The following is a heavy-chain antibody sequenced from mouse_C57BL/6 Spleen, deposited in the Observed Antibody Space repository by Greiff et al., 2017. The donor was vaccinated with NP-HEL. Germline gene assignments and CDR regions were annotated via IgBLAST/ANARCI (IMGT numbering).Heavy chain of an antibody. CDR2: IHPNSGST. D-gene: IGHD2-4*01. J-gene: IGHJ3*01. CDR1: GYTFTSYW. Sequence: VQLQQPGAELVKPGASVKLSCKASGYTFTSYWMHWVKQRPGQGLEWIGMIHPNSGSTNYNEKFKSKATLTVDKSSSTAYMQLRSLTSEDSAVYYCARGDDYEFAYWGQGTLVTVSA. V-gene: IGHV1-64*01. CDR3: ARGDDYEFAY.